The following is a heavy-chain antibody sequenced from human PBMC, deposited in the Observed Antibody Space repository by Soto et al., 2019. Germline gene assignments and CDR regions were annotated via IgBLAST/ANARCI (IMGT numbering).Heavy chain of an antibody. Sequence: PSETLSLTCIVSGGSVSSGSYHWTWIRQPPGKGLEWIGFIPYNESPDYNPYLQSRVVISIDRGKNQFSLKMTSVTAVDTAVYFGARVRWGGDSWGKGTLVIVYS. J-gene: IGHJ5*01. CDR2: IPYNESP. V-gene: IGHV4-61*01. D-gene: IGHD7-27*01. CDR3: ARVRWGGDS. CDR1: GGSVSSGSYH.